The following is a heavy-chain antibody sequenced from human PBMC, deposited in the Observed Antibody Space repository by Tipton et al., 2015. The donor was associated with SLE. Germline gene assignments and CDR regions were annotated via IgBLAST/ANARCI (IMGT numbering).Heavy chain of an antibody. D-gene: IGHD5-18*01. CDR1: GGSISSYY. V-gene: IGHV4-59*01. CDR2: IYYSGST. Sequence: TLSLTCTVSGGSISSYYWSWIRQPPGKGLEWIGYIYYSGSTNYNPSLKSRVTISVDTSKNQFSLKLSSVTAADTAVYYCARDLIFGYSYGYDAFDIWGQGTMVTVSS. J-gene: IGHJ3*02. CDR3: ARDLIFGYSYGYDAFDI.